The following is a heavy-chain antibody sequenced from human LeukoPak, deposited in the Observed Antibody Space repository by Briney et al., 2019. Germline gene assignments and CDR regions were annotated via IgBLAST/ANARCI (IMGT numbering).Heavy chain of an antibody. D-gene: IGHD2-2*02. CDR3: ARVESYCSSTSCYIRHGMDV. V-gene: IGHV1-18*01. J-gene: IGHJ6*02. Sequence: ASVKVSCKASGYTFTSYGISWVQQAPGQGLEWMGWISAYNGNTSYAQKLQGRVTMTTDTSTSTAYMELRSLRSDDTAVYYCARVESYCSSTSCYIRHGMDVWGQGTTVTVSS. CDR1: GYTFTSYG. CDR2: ISAYNGNT.